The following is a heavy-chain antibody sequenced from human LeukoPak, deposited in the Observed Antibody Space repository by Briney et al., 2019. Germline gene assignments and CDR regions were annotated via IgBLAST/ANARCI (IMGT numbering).Heavy chain of an antibody. CDR1: GFTFGDYA. D-gene: IGHD3-10*01. CDR3: AKGPYGSGTYFTFFDY. J-gene: IGHJ4*02. V-gene: IGHV3-9*01. Sequence: GGSLRLSCAASGFTFGDYAMHWVRQAPGKGLEWVSGISWNSDSIGYADSVKGRFTISRDNTKNSLYLQMNSLRAEDTALYYCAKGPYGSGTYFTFFDYWGQGTLVTVSS. CDR2: ISWNSDSI.